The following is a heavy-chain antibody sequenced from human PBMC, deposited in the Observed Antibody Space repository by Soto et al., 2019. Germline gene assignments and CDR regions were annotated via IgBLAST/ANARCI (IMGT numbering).Heavy chain of an antibody. CDR3: ARGNVANWFGP. J-gene: IGHJ5*02. CDR2: IYPSDSDT. Sequence: GESLKISCKGSGYNFAGYWIAWVRQMPGKGLELMGIIYPSDSDTRYRPSFQGQVTFSADTSTNTAYLQWTSLRASDTAIYYCARGNVANWFGPWGKGTQVTVSA. CDR1: GYNFAGYW. V-gene: IGHV5-51*01.